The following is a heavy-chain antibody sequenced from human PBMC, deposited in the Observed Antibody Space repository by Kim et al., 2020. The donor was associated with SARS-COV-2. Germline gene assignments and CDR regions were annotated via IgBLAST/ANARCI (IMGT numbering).Heavy chain of an antibody. CDR2: ISGSGGST. D-gene: IGHD6-25*01. V-gene: IGHV3-23*01. CDR1: GFTFSSYA. Sequence: GGSLRLSCAASGFTFSSYALSWVRQAPGKGLDWVSAISGSGGSTYYADSVQGRLTISRDNSKSTLFLQMNSLGAEDTAIYYCVKGSSAARPYYFDYWGPG. CDR3: VKGSSAARPYYFDY. J-gene: IGHJ4*02.